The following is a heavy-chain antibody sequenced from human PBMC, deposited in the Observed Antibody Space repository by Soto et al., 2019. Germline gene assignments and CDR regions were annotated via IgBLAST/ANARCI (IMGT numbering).Heavy chain of an antibody. J-gene: IGHJ4*02. CDR1: GFTFSNYE. D-gene: IGHD3-10*01. Sequence: EVQLVASGGGLVQPGGSLRLSCAVSGFTFSNYEMNWVRQAPGKGLEWISYISTSGTTIYYADSVKGRFTISRDNAKSSLYLQMNSLRVEDTAVYYCARFDGASRGYWGQGTLVTVSS. CDR2: ISTSGTTI. CDR3: ARFDGASRGY. V-gene: IGHV3-48*03.